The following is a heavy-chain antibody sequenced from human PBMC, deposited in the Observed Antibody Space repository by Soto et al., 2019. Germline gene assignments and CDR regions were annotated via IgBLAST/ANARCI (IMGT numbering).Heavy chain of an antibody. V-gene: IGHV4-59*01. CDR2: IYYSGST. CDR3: ASTMVRGVTVYYYGMDV. J-gene: IGHJ6*02. Sequence: SETLSLTCTVSGGSISSYYWSWIRQPPGKGLEWVGYIYYSGSTNYNPSLKSRVTISVDTSKNQFSLKLSSVTAADTAVYYCASTMVRGVTVYYYGMDVWGQGTTVTVSS. D-gene: IGHD3-10*01. CDR1: GGSISSYY.